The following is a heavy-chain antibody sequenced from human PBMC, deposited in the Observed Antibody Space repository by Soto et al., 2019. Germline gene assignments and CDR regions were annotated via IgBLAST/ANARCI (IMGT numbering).Heavy chain of an antibody. Sequence: SETLSLTCAVYGGSFSGYYWSWIRQPPGKGLEWIGYIYYSGSTNYDPSLESRVTISVDTSKNQFSLRLNSVTAADTAVYYCARANYYESAGYFYDYWGPGTLVTVSS. CDR3: ARANYYESAGYFYDY. V-gene: IGHV4-34*01. J-gene: IGHJ4*02. CDR1: GGSFSGYY. D-gene: IGHD3-22*01. CDR2: IYYSGST.